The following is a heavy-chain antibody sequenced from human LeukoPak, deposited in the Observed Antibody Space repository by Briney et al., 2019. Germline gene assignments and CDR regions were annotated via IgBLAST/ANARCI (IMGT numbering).Heavy chain of an antibody. J-gene: IGHJ5*02. CDR1: GGSFSGYY. CDR2: INHSGST. V-gene: IGHV4-34*01. Sequence: SETLSLTCAVYGGSFSGYYWSWIRQPPGKGLEWIGEINHSGSTNYNPSLKSRVTISVDTSKNQFSLKLSSVTAADTAVYYCARRGYDFWSGYEPFDPWGQGTLVTVSS. CDR3: ARRGYDFWSGYEPFDP. D-gene: IGHD3-3*01.